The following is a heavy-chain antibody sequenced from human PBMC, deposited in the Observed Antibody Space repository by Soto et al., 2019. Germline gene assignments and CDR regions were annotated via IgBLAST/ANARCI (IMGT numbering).Heavy chain of an antibody. CDR3: AKDTRNTAMVMAY. Sequence: GGSLRLSCEASGFAFSTSGMHWVRQAPGKRPEWLAVISSDGSDKYYAGSVKGRFTISRDNSKNTLYLQMNSLRTEDTAVYYCAKDTRNTAMVMAYWGQGALVTVSS. D-gene: IGHD5-18*01. CDR2: ISSDGSDK. J-gene: IGHJ4*02. V-gene: IGHV3-30*18. CDR1: GFAFSTSG.